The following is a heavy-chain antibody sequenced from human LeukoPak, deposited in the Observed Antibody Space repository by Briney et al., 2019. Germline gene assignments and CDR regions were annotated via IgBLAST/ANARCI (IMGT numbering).Heavy chain of an antibody. J-gene: IGHJ4*02. CDR3: ARGQLVRTSPFDS. D-gene: IGHD6-13*01. CDR1: GFTFSSYS. Sequence: GGSLRLSCAASGFTFSSYSMNWVRQAPGKGLEWVSYISSSSSTIYYADSVKGRFTISRDNAKNSLYLQMNSLRAEDTAVYYCARGQLVRTSPFDSWGQGTLVTVSS. V-gene: IGHV3-48*01. CDR2: ISSSSSTI.